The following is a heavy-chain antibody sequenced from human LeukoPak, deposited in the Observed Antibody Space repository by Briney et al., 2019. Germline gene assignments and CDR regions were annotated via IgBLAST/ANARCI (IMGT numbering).Heavy chain of an antibody. Sequence: SETLSLTCSVSGGSVTTAYWSWIRQPAGQGLEWIGCVSDSGTTSYNPSLTSRVPTSVDKSKNHSALSLSSVTAADTAVYYCARVVVGQQRLIRRTHNYYFDLWGQGILVTVSS. CDR2: VSDSGTT. CDR1: GGSVTTAY. CDR3: ARVVVGQQRLIRRTHNYYFDL. V-gene: IGHV4-4*07. D-gene: IGHD6-19*01. J-gene: IGHJ4*02.